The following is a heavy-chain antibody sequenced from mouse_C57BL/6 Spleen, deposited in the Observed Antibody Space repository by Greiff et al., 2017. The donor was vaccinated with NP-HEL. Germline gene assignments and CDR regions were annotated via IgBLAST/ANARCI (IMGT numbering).Heavy chain of an antibody. CDR2: ISDGGSYT. Sequence: EVQVVESGGGLVKPGGSLKLSCAASGFTFSSYAMSWVRQTPEKRLEWVATISDGGSYTYYPDNVKGRFTISRDNAKNNLYLQMSHLKSEDTAMYYCARGGSLWYFDVWGTGTTVTVSS. D-gene: IGHD6-1*01. CDR1: GFTFSSYA. CDR3: ARGGSLWYFDV. J-gene: IGHJ1*03. V-gene: IGHV5-4*01.